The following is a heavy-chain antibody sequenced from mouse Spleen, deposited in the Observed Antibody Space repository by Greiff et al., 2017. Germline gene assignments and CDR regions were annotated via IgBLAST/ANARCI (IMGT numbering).Heavy chain of an antibody. CDR2: ISSGGSYT. D-gene: IGHD1-1*01. Sequence: EVQLVESGGGLVKPGGSLKLSCAASGFTFSSYAMSWVRQTPEKRLEWVATISSGGSYTYYPDSVKGRFTISRDNAKNTLYLQMSSLRSEDTAMYYCARRDTTVVADWYFDVWGAGTTVTVSS. CDR1: GFTFSSYA. V-gene: IGHV5-9-3*01. CDR3: ARRDTTVVADWYFDV. J-gene: IGHJ1*01.